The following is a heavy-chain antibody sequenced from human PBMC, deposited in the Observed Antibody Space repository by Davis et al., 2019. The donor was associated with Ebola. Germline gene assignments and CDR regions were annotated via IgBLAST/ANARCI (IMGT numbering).Heavy chain of an antibody. J-gene: IGHJ3*02. V-gene: IGHV1-46*03. D-gene: IGHD5-12*01. Sequence: AASVTVSCKASRYTFTNYYMHWVRQAPGQGLEWMGMINPNDGRTIYAQKFHGRVTVTRDTSTTTVYMDLSSLRSEDTALYYCTTPGGQDSGYDVFDIWGQGTMVTVSS. CDR1: RYTFTNYY. CDR3: TTPGGQDSGYDVFDI. CDR2: INPNDGRT.